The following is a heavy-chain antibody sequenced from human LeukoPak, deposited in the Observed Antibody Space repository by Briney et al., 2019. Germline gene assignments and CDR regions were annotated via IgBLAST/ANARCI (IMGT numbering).Heavy chain of an antibody. CDR3: AKDSNLVTQPYFDY. CDR1: GFTFDDYT. V-gene: IGHV3-43*01. Sequence: PGGSLRLSCAASGFTFDDYTMHWVRQAPGKGLEWVSLISWDGGSTYYADSVKGRFTISRDNSKNSLYLQMNSLRTEDTALYYCAKDSNLVTQPYFDYWGQGTLVTVSS. CDR2: ISWDGGST. D-gene: IGHD3-9*01. J-gene: IGHJ4*02.